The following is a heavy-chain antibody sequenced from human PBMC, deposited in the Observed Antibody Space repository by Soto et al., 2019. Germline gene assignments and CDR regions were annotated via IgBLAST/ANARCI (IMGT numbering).Heavy chain of an antibody. V-gene: IGHV3-30*18. CDR2: ISYDGSDQ. Sequence: QVQVEEFGGGVVQPGRSLRLSCAGPTFTFSDFGFHWVRQAPGKGLEWVAMISYDGSDQYYGDSVQGRFTIYRDDSKNTLYLQMNSLRAEDTAMYYCAKSTYCNGGSCFPQYWGPGTLVTVSS. CDR3: AKSTYCNGGSCFPQY. D-gene: IGHD2-15*01. J-gene: IGHJ4*02. CDR1: TFTFSDFG.